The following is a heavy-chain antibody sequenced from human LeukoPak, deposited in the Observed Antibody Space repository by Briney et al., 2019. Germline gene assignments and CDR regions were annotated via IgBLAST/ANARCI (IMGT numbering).Heavy chain of an antibody. D-gene: IGHD5-12*01. Sequence: GGCLRLSCAATGFTFSTYSMNWVRQTPARGLEWASSINPQGTSTWNADSVKGRFSISRDNAKNSLYLQMNSLSAEDTGVYYCARDFTGESGYAGYWGQGSLVIVSS. CDR3: ARDFTGESGYAGY. CDR1: GFTFSTYS. J-gene: IGHJ4*02. CDR2: INPQGTST. V-gene: IGHV3-21*06.